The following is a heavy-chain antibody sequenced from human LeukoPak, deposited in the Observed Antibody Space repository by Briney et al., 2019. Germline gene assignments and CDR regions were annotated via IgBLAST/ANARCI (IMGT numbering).Heavy chain of an antibody. CDR3: ARVYYGSGSLHYYYYYMDV. V-gene: IGHV4-34*01. D-gene: IGHD3-10*01. CDR1: GGSFSGYY. CDR2: INHSGST. J-gene: IGHJ6*03. Sequence: SETLSLTCAVYGGSFSGYYWSWIRQPPGKGLEWIGEINHSGSTNYNPSLKSRVTISVDTSKNQFSLKLSSVTAADTAVYHCARVYYGSGSLHYYYYYMDVWGKGTTVTISS.